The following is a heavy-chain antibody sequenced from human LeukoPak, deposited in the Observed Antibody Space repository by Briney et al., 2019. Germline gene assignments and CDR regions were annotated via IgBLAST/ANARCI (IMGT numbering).Heavy chain of an antibody. V-gene: IGHV5-51*01. J-gene: IGHJ6*03. CDR2: IYPGDSDT. Sequence: GESLKISCKGSGSSFTSYWIGWVRQMPGKGLEWMGIIYPGDSDTRYSPSFQGQVTISADKSISTAYLQWSSLKASDTAMYYCARLPGYQLLRGDYYYYYMDVWGKGTTVTVSS. CDR1: GSSFTSYW. D-gene: IGHD2-2*01. CDR3: ARLPGYQLLRGDYYYYYMDV.